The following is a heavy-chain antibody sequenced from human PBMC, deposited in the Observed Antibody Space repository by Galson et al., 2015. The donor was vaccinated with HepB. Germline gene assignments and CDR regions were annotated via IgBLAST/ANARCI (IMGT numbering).Heavy chain of an antibody. CDR1: GFTFDDYA. CDR3: AKDMGGIYAFNYYYYYGMDV. Sequence: SLRLSCAASGFTFDDYAMHWVRQAPGKGLEWVSGISWNSGSIGYADSVKGRFTISRDNAKNSLYLQMNSLKAEDTALYYCAKDMGGIYAFNYYYYYGMDVWGQGTTVTVSS. V-gene: IGHV3-9*01. D-gene: IGHD1-26*01. J-gene: IGHJ6*02. CDR2: ISWNSGSI.